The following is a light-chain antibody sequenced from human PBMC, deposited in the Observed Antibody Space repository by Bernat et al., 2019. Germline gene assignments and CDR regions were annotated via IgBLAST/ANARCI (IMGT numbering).Light chain of an antibody. CDR1: SSDVGGYNY. J-gene: IGLJ1*01. CDR2: DVS. V-gene: IGLV2-14*03. Sequence: QSALTQPASVSGSPGQSLTISCTGTSSDVGGYNYVSWYQQHPGKAPKLMIYDVSNRPSGVSTRFSGSKSVNTASLPISGLQAEDEGDYYCSSKTSSSTHVFGTGTRVTVL. CDR3: SSKTSSSTHV.